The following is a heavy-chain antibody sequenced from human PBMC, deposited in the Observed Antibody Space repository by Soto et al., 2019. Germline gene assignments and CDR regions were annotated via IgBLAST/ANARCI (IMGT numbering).Heavy chain of an antibody. CDR1: GFTFSSYG. CDR3: ARDPDAGAYSRFSFDY. V-gene: IGHV3-33*01. CDR2: IWYDGSNK. Sequence: GGSLRLSCAASGFTFSSYGMHWVRQAPGKGLEWVAVIWYDGSNKYYADSVKGRFTISRDNSKNTLYLQMNSLRAEDTAVYYCARDPDAGAYSRFSFDYWGQGALVTVSS. D-gene: IGHD4-17*01. J-gene: IGHJ4*02.